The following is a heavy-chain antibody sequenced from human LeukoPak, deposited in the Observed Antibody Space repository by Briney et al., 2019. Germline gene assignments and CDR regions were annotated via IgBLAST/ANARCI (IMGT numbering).Heavy chain of an antibody. CDR1: GYTFTSYD. J-gene: IGHJ1*01. Sequence: ASVKVSCKASGYTFTSYDINWVRQATGQGLEWMGWMNPNSGNTGYAQKFQGRVTMTRNTSISTAYMELSSLRSEDTAVYYCARGGRYSGSYYETGIQHWGQGTLVTVSS. CDR2: MNPNSGNT. V-gene: IGHV1-8*01. CDR3: ARGGRYSGSYYETGIQH. D-gene: IGHD1-26*01.